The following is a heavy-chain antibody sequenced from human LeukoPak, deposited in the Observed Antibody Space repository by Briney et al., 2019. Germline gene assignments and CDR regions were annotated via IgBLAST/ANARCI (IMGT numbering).Heavy chain of an antibody. D-gene: IGHD6-19*01. V-gene: IGHV3-66*01. J-gene: IGHJ4*02. CDR1: GFTVSTSY. Sequence: GGSLRLSCAASGFTVSTSYMSWVRQAPGKGLEWVSAIFGGGATFYADAVKGTFIISRDNSENTVYLEMNSLRADDTAVYYCARTSSGWYGRFDYWGQGTLVTVSS. CDR2: IFGGGAT. CDR3: ARTSSGWYGRFDY.